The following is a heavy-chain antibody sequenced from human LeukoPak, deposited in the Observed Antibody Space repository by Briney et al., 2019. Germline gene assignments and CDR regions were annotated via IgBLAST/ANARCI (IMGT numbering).Heavy chain of an antibody. D-gene: IGHD4-17*01. CDR3: ARQGDGDYGAFDY. CDR2: IYYSGST. CDR1: GGSISSYY. Sequence: SETLSLTCTVSGGSISSYYRSWIRQPPGKGLEWIGYIYYSGSTNYNPSLKSRVTISVDTSKNQFSLKLSSVTAADTAVYYCARQGDGDYGAFDYWGQGTLVTVSS. J-gene: IGHJ4*02. V-gene: IGHV4-59*01.